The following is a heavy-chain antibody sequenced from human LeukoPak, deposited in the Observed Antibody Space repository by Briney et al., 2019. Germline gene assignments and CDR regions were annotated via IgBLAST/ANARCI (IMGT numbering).Heavy chain of an antibody. D-gene: IGHD3-22*01. CDR2: INHSGST. CDR1: GGSFSGYY. V-gene: IGHV4-34*01. CDR3: ARGLCRHYDSSGYRF. J-gene: IGHJ4*02. Sequence: SETLSLTCAVYGGSFSGYYWNWIRQPPGKGLEWIGEINHSGSTNYNPSLKSRVTISVDTSKKQFSLKLSSVTAADTAVYYCARGLCRHYDSSGYRFWGQGTLVTVSS.